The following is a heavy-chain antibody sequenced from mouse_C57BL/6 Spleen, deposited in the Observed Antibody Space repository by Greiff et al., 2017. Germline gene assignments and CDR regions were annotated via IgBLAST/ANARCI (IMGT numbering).Heavy chain of an antibody. Sequence: EVNVVESGGGLVKPGGSLKLSCAASGFTFSDYGMHWVRQAPEKGLEWVAYISSGSSTIYYADTVKGRFTISRDNAKNTLFLQMTSLRSEDTAMYYCAKGPHYYGSSYVYAMDYWGQGTSVTVSS. D-gene: IGHD1-1*01. J-gene: IGHJ4*01. CDR2: ISSGSSTI. CDR1: GFTFSDYG. V-gene: IGHV5-17*01. CDR3: AKGPHYYGSSYVYAMDY.